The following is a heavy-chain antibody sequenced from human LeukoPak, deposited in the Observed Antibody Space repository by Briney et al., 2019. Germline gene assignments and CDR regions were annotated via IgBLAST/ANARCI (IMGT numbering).Heavy chain of an antibody. Sequence: GGSLRLSCAASGFTFDDYGMSWVRQAPGKGLEWVSGINWSGGSTGYADSVKGRFTISRDNAKNSLYLQMNSLRAEDTALYYCARAYSSSSFFDYWGQGTLVTVSS. CDR3: ARAYSSSSFFDY. V-gene: IGHV3-20*04. CDR1: GFTFDDYG. D-gene: IGHD6-6*01. J-gene: IGHJ4*02. CDR2: INWSGGST.